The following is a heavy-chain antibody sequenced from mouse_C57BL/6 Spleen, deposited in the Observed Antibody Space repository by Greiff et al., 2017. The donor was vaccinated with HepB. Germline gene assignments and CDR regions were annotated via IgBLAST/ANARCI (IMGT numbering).Heavy chain of an antibody. J-gene: IGHJ2*01. CDR2: IDPEDGDT. CDR1: GFNIKDYY. V-gene: IGHV14-1*01. CDR3: TTGDYYGSSYGDY. Sequence: VQLQQSGAELVRPGASVKLSCTASGFNIKDYYMHWVKQRPEQGLEWIGRIDPEDGDTEYAPKFQGKATMTADTSSNTAYLQLSSLTSEDTAVYYCTTGDYYGSSYGDYWGQGTTLTVSS. D-gene: IGHD1-1*01.